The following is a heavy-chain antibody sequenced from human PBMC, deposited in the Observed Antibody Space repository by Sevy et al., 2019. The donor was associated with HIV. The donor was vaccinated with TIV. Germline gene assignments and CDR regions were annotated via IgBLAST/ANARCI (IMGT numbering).Heavy chain of an antibody. CDR1: EFTFSSYS. J-gene: IGHJ6*02. V-gene: IGHV3-21*01. CDR3: ARDLYGDYSENYYYYGMDV. CDR2: ISSSSSYI. D-gene: IGHD4-17*01. Sequence: GGSLRLSCAASEFTFSSYSVNWVRQAPGKGLEWVSSISSSSSYIYYADSVKGRFTISRDNAKNSLYLQMNSLRAEDTAVYYCARDLYGDYSENYYYYGMDVWGQGTTVTVSS.